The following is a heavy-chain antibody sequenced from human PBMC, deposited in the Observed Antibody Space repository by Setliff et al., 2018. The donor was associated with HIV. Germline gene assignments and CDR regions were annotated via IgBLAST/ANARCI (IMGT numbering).Heavy chain of an antibody. D-gene: IGHD3-10*01. V-gene: IGHV3-49*04. CDR2: IRSKTYSAAT. CDR1: GFTIGDYA. CDR3: TREIRDGYPRSSN. J-gene: IGHJ4*02. Sequence: GGSLRLSCTASGFTIGDYAMSWVRQAPGKGLEWVGFIRSKTYSAATTYAASVKGRFSISRDDSKSIAYLQLTTLRTEDTGFYFCTREIRDGYPRSSNWGQGTLVTVSS.